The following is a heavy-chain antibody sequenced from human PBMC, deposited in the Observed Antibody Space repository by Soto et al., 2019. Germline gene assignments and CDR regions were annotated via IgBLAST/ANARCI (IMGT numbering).Heavy chain of an antibody. D-gene: IGHD6-19*01. V-gene: IGHV3-74*01. CDR3: GRGGVAGTFGNY. CDR2: INSDGSST. Sequence: EAPLVESGGGVIQPGGSLRLSCVVSGITLRGYWMHWVRQVPGKGLVWVSRINSDGSSTSYADSVKGRFTISRDNAKNTLYLQMNGLRAEDRAVYYCGRGGVAGTFGNYWGQGTLVTVSS. CDR1: GITLRGYW. J-gene: IGHJ4*02.